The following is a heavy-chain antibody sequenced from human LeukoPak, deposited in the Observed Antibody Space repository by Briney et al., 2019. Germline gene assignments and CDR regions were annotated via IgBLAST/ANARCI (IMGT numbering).Heavy chain of an antibody. J-gene: IGHJ4*02. CDR2: IYYTGGT. D-gene: IGHD3-16*01. Sequence: PSETLSLTCTVSGGSITNYYWAWIRQPPGKGLEWIGNIYYTGGTKYNPSLRSRVTISVDTSKNQFSLKLSSVTAADTAVYYCARGEAPGYRMITFGGVIYFDYWGQGTLVTVSS. V-gene: IGHV4-59*01. CDR3: ARGEAPGYRMITFGGVIYFDY. CDR1: GGSITNYY.